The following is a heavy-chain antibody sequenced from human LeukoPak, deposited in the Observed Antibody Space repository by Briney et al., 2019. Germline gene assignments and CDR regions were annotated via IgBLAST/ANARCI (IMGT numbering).Heavy chain of an antibody. CDR3: ARGSVMNYYGSGSSVKVDYYYGMDV. D-gene: IGHD3-10*01. CDR2: MNPNSGNT. CDR1: GYTFTSYD. V-gene: IGHV1-8*01. J-gene: IGHJ6*02. Sequence: ASVKVSCKASGYTFTSYDINWVRQATGQGLEWMGWMNPNSGNTGYAQKFQGRVTMTRNTSISTAYMELSSLRSEDTAVYYCARGSVMNYYGSGSSVKVDYYYGMDVWGQGTTVTVSS.